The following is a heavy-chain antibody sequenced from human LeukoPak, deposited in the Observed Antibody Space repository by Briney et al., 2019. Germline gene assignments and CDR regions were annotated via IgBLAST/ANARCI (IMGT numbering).Heavy chain of an antibody. J-gene: IGHJ4*02. CDR3: GRGLGYCSGGSCYLGY. Sequence: PGGSLRLSCAASGFIFSDYGMSWVRQAPGKGLEWVSAVSGSGGNTFYADSVKGRFTISRDNSKNTLLLQMNSLRAEDTALYYCGRGLGYCSGGSCYLGYWGQGTLVTVSS. CDR2: VSGSGGNT. V-gene: IGHV3-23*01. CDR1: GFIFSDYG. D-gene: IGHD2-15*01.